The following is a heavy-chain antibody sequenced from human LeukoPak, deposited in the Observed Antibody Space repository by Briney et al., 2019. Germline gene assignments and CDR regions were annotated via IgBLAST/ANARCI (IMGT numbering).Heavy chain of an antibody. Sequence: ASVKVSCKASGYTFTSYYMHWVRQAPGQGLEWMGIINPSGGSTSYAQKFQGRVTMTRDMSTSTVYMELGSLRSEDTAVYYCAREGYYYDSSGYSNWFDPWGQGTLVTVSS. J-gene: IGHJ5*02. CDR1: GYTFTSYY. CDR3: AREGYYYDSSGYSNWFDP. V-gene: IGHV1-46*01. D-gene: IGHD3-22*01. CDR2: INPSGGST.